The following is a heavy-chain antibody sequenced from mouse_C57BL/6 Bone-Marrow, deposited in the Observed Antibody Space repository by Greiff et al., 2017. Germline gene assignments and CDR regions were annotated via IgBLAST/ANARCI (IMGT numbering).Heavy chain of an antibody. D-gene: IGHD1-1*01. CDR2: INPYNGGT. CDR1: GYTFTDYY. V-gene: IGHV1-19*01. CDR3: ARHGSSHVGFAY. Sequence: EVQLQQSGPVLVKPGASVKMSCKASGYTFTDYYMNWVKQSHGKSLEWIGVINPYNGGTSYNQKFKGKATLTVDKSSSTAYMELNSLTSEDSAVYYCARHGSSHVGFAYWGQGTLVTVSA. J-gene: IGHJ3*01.